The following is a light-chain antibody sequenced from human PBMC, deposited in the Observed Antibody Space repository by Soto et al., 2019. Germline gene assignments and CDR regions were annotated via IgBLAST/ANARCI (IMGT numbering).Light chain of an antibody. Sequence: EVVLTQSPGTVSLSPGERVTLSCRASQSVISNYLAWYQQRPGQAPRLLIYAASSRATGIPDRFSGSGSGTDFTLSISRLEPEDCAVYYFQQYGSSLTWTFGQGTKVE. V-gene: IGKV3-20*01. CDR1: QSVISNY. CDR2: AAS. J-gene: IGKJ1*01. CDR3: QQYGSSLTWT.